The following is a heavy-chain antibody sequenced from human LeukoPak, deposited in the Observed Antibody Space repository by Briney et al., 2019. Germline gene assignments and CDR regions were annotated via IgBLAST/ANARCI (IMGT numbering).Heavy chain of an antibody. CDR3: ARGLGYCTSTTCLLPFDY. CDR2: IYSGGST. J-gene: IGHJ4*02. V-gene: IGHV3-53*01. CDR1: GFSVSTYY. D-gene: IGHD2-2*01. Sequence: HGGSLRLSCAASGFSVSTYYMTWVRQAPGKGLECVSVIYSGGSTYYADSVKGRFTVSRDNSKNTLYLQMNSLRAEDTVMYYCARGLGYCTSTTCLLPFDYWGQGTLVTVSS.